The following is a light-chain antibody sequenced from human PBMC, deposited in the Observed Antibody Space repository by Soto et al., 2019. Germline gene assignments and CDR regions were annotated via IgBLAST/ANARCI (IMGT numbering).Light chain of an antibody. CDR3: QEWDKSSYDPGV. CDR2: DDD. CDR1: NIGVKS. J-gene: IGLJ1*01. Sequence: SYELTQPPSVSVAPGQTATITCGGKNIGVKSVHWYQLRPGQAPVLVVYDDDDRPSGIPERFSGSNSGNTATLTVARVEAGDEADYSSQEWDKSSYDPGVFGTGTKVTVL. V-gene: IGLV3-21*02.